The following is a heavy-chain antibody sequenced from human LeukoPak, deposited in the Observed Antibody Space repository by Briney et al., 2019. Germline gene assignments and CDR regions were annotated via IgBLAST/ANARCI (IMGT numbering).Heavy chain of an antibody. CDR2: ITARV. Sequence: GGSLRLSCAPSGFTFTIAWMNWVRQAPGKGLEWVSSITARVTYADSVRGRFTLSRDVAKTSAFPQMNSLRVDDTGVYYCTRGGGHRGGGGCRSFDAFDFWGQGTLVSVSS. CDR1: GFTFTIAW. J-gene: IGHJ3*01. V-gene: IGHV3-69-1*01. CDR3: TRGGGHRGGGGCRSFDAFDF. D-gene: IGHD2-15*01.